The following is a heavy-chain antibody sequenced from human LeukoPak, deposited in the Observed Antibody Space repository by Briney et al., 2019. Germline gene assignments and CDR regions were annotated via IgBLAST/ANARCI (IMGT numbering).Heavy chain of an antibody. CDR3: ARDQADYDYVWGSYRFGPFDP. D-gene: IGHD3-16*02. J-gene: IGHJ5*02. CDR1: GFTFSAYS. Sequence: GGSLRLSCATSGFTFSAYSMNWVRQAPGKGLEWVANIKQDGSEKYYVDSVKGRFTISRDNAKNSLYLQMNSLRAEDTAVYYCARDQADYDYVWGSYRFGPFDPWGQGTLVTVSS. V-gene: IGHV3-7*01. CDR2: IKQDGSEK.